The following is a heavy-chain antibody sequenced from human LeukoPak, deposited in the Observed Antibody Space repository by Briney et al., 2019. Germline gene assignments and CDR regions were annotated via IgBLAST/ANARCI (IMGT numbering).Heavy chain of an antibody. D-gene: IGHD5-24*01. Sequence: PGGSLRLSCAASGFTFSNSLMHWVRQVPGKGLVWVARIDTDGSTTHYADSVKGRFTISRDNGKNTLYLQMNRLRAEDTAVYYCVRDRDGYNYWGQGTLVTVSS. CDR2: IDTDGSTT. CDR3: VRDRDGYNY. J-gene: IGHJ4*02. CDR1: GFTFSNSL. V-gene: IGHV3-74*01.